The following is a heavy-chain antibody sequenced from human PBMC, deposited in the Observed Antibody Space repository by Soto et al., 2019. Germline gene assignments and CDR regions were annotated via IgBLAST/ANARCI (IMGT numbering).Heavy chain of an antibody. CDR2: IYYSGST. CDR3: ARVVGDGSGSNHGMDV. D-gene: IGHD3-10*01. CDR1: GGSVSSGSYY. Sequence: PSETLSLTCTVSGGSVSSGSYYWSWIRQPPGKGLEWIGYIYYSGSTNYNPSLKSRVTISVDTSKNQFSLKLSSVTAADTAVYYCARVVGDGSGSNHGMDVWGQGTTVTVSS. J-gene: IGHJ6*02. V-gene: IGHV4-61*01.